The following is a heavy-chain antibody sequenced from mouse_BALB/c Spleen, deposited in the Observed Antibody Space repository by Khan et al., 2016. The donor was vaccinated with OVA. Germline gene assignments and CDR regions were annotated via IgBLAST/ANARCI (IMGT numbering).Heavy chain of an antibody. J-gene: IGHJ3*01. V-gene: IGHV1-26*01. Sequence: EVQLQQSGPDLVKPGASVKMSCKASGYSFTGYYMNWVKQSHGKSLECIGRVHPTTGNTNYNQKFKGKAILIVDTSSSTAYMELRSLTSEDSAVYYCARGYDFFAYWGQGTLVTVSA. CDR3: ARGYDFFAY. CDR2: VHPTTGNT. CDR1: GYSFTGYY. D-gene: IGHD2-14*01.